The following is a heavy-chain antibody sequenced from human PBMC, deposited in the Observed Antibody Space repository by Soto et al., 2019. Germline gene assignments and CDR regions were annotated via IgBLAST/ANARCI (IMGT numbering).Heavy chain of an antibody. D-gene: IGHD2-15*01. CDR1: GFTFSSYA. CDR3: ALREMGRSGGSCYSLHYYYYYMDV. V-gene: IGHV3-23*01. Sequence: GSLRLSCAASGFTFSSYAMSWVRQAPGKGLEWVSAISDSGGSTYYADSVKGRFTISRDNSKNTLYLQMNSLRAEDTAVYYCALREMGRSGGSCYSLHYYYYYMDVWGKGTTVTVSS. J-gene: IGHJ6*03. CDR2: ISDSGGST.